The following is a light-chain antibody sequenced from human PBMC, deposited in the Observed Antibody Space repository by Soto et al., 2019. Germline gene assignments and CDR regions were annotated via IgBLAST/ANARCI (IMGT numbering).Light chain of an antibody. CDR1: SSDVGGYNY. J-gene: IGLJ1*01. CDR2: EVS. Sequence: QSVLAQPASVSGSPGQSITISCTGTSSDVGGYNYVSWYQQHPGKAPKLMIYEVSNRPSGVSNRFSGSKSGNTVSLTISGLQAEDEAEYYCSSYTSSSTYVFGTGTKVTVL. CDR3: SSYTSSSTYV. V-gene: IGLV2-14*01.